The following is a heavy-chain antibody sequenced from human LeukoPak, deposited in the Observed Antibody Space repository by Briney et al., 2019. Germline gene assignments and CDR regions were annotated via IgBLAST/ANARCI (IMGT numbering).Heavy chain of an antibody. V-gene: IGHV4-59*01. Sequence: PSETLSLTCAVYGGSFSSYYWSWIRQPPGKGLEWIGYIYYSGSTNYNPSLKSRVTISVDTSKNQFSLKLSSVTAADTAVYYCARETYSGSYYLDYWGQGTLVTVSS. CDR3: ARETYSGSYYLDY. CDR1: GGSFSSYY. D-gene: IGHD1-26*01. J-gene: IGHJ4*02. CDR2: IYYSGST.